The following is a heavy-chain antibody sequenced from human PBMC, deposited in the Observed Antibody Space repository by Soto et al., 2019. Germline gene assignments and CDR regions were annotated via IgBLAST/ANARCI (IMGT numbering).Heavy chain of an antibody. V-gene: IGHV4-30-2*01. CDR2: IYHSGST. CDR3: ARFIAARYNWFDP. CDR1: GGSISSGGYS. Sequence: SETLSLTCAVSGGSISSGGYSWSWIRQPPGKGLEWIGYIYHSGSTYYNPSLKSRVTISVDRSKNQFSLKLSSVTAADTAVYYCARFIAARYNWFDPWGQGTLVTVSS. D-gene: IGHD6-6*01. J-gene: IGHJ5*02.